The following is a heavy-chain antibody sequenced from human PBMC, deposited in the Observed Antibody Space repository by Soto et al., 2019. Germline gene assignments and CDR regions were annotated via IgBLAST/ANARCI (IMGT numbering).Heavy chain of an antibody. J-gene: IGHJ6*02. Sequence: QVQLVQSGAEVKKPGASVKVSCKASGYTFTSYYMHWVRQAPGQGLEWMGIINPSGGSTTYAQKFQGRVTMTRDTSTSTVYMELSSMRSEDTAVYYCARGDIVAIFGMDVWGQGTTVTVSS. CDR3: ARGDIVAIFGMDV. V-gene: IGHV1-46*01. CDR1: GYTFTSYY. CDR2: INPSGGST. D-gene: IGHD5-12*01.